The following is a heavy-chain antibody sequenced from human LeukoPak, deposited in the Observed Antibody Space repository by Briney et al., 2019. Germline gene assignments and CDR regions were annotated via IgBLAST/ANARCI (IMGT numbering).Heavy chain of an antibody. Sequence: SVKLSCKASGGTFSSYANSWVRHPPGQGLEWMGGIIPIFGTANYAQKFPGRLTITTDESTSTASVELSSLRSEDTAMYYCASYSAGYGDYRGTPNSFDIWGQGTMVTVSS. J-gene: IGHJ3*02. V-gene: IGHV1-69*05. CDR1: GGTFSSYA. CDR2: IIPIFGTA. CDR3: ASYSAGYGDYRGTPNSFDI. D-gene: IGHD4-17*01.